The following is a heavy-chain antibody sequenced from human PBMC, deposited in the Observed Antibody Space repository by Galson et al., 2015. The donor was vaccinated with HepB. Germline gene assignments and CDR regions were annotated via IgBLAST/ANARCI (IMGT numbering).Heavy chain of an antibody. Sequence: SLRLSCAASGFSFTTYNMNWVRQGPVKGLEWLAILSGDGKTTFYADSVRGRFTISRDNSKNTLFLQMHSLRPEDAAVYYCARDFNWNYDYWGQETLVTVSS. J-gene: IGHJ4*02. D-gene: IGHD1-1*01. CDR1: GFSFTTYN. V-gene: IGHV3-30*04. CDR3: ARDFNWNYDY. CDR2: LSGDGKTT.